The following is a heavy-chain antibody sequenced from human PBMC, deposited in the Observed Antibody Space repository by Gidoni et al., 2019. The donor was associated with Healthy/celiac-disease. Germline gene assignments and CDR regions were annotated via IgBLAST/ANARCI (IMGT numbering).Heavy chain of an antibody. D-gene: IGHD1-26*01. CDR2: IIPIFGTA. CDR1: GGTSSSYA. V-gene: IGHV1-69*01. J-gene: IGHJ6*02. CDR3: ARVFSSGSHYYYGMDV. Sequence: QVQLVQSGAEVKKHGSSVKVSCKASGGTSSSYAISWVRQAPGQGLEWMGGIIPIFGTANDAQKFQGRVTITADESTSTAYMELSSLRSEDTAVYYCARVFSSGSHYYYGMDVWGQGTTVTVSS.